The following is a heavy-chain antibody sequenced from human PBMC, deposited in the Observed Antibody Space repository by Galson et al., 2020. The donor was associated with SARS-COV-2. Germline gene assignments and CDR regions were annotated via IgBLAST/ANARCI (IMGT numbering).Heavy chain of an antibody. CDR1: GLTFTSSA. CDR3: AARGLLGEFPQ. CDR2: IVVASVNT. D-gene: IGHD3-16*01. Sequence: SVKVSCKPSGLTFTSSAIKWVRKPRGKRLGWKGWIVVASVNTNSAKKFQERVTITRDMSTSTAYMELSSLRSEDTAVYYCAARGLLGEFPQWGQGTLVTVSS. J-gene: IGHJ4*02. V-gene: IGHV1-58*02.